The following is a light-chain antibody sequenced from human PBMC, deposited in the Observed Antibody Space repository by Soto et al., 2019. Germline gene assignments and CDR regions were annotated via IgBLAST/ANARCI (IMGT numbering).Light chain of an antibody. J-gene: IGKJ1*01. V-gene: IGKV3-11*01. CDR2: DAS. CDR1: QSVSSY. Sequence: EIVLTQSPATLSLSPGERATLSCRASQSVSSYLAWYQQKPGQAPRLLIYDASNRATGIPARFSGSGSGTDFPFTISSLEPEDVAVYYCQQRSNWPPWTFGQGTKVEIK. CDR3: QQRSNWPPWT.